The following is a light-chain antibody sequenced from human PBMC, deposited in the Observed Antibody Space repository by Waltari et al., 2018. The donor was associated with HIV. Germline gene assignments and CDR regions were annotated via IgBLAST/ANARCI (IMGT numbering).Light chain of an antibody. V-gene: IGLV2-23*02. Sequence: QSALTQPASVSGSPGQSITISCTGTSRDVCGYNYVSWYQQHPGKAPKVMIYDVSKRPSGVSNRFSGSKSGNTASLTISGLQAEDEADYYCCSYVGSSTWVFGGGTKLTVL. CDR1: SRDVCGYNY. J-gene: IGLJ3*02. CDR3: CSYVGSSTWV. CDR2: DVS.